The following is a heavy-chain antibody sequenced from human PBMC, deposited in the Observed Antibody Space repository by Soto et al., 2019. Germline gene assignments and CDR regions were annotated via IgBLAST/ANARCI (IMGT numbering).Heavy chain of an antibody. CDR2: ISGSGDTT. Sequence: GGSLRLSCAASGFTFSSYVMSWVRQAPGKGLEWVSTISGSGDTTYYADSVKGRFTFSRDNSKNTLYLQMNSLKAEDTALYYWAKDSPRYSSNWALDYWGQGDMVTVFS. CDR1: GFTFSSYV. CDR3: AKDSPRYSSNWALDY. V-gene: IGHV3-23*01. J-gene: IGHJ4*02. D-gene: IGHD6-13*01.